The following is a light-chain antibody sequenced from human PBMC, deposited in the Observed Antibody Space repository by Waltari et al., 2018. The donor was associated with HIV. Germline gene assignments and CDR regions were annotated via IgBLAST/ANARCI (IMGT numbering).Light chain of an antibody. CDR3: AAWDDTLNGPV. Sequence: SVLTQPPSAPGTPGQSVTIRCSGSSSHIGSSTVNWYQHLPGTAPKLLIYRKNERPSGVPDRFSGSKSGTSASLAISGLQSEDEADYYCAAWDDTLNGPVFGGGTKLTVL. CDR2: RKN. V-gene: IGLV1-44*01. J-gene: IGLJ3*02. CDR1: SSHIGSST.